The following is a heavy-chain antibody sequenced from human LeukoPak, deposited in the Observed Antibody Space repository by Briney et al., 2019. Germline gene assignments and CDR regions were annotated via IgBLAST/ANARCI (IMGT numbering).Heavy chain of an antibody. Sequence: SATLPPTCTVAGGSISSYYWCRSRPPPGKGGEGGGNIYPCRSTNYHPSLKSRVPLSVDTSNNHFSLKLRSVTAADTAVYYCARLLTVAARGYYYYMDVWGKGTTVTVSS. CDR1: GGSISSYY. V-gene: IGHV4-4*09. CDR3: ARLLTVAARGYYYYMDV. J-gene: IGHJ6*03. CDR2: IYPCRST. D-gene: IGHD6-6*01.